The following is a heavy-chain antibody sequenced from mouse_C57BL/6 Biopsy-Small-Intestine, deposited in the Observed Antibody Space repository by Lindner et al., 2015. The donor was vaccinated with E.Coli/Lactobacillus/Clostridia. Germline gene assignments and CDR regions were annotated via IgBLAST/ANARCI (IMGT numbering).Heavy chain of an antibody. Sequence: VQXQESGPELVKPGASVKISCKASGYAFSSSWMNWVKQRPGKGLEWIGRIYPGDGNAIYNGKFKDKATLTADKSSSTAFMQLSSLTSEDSAVYFCSRGTGRFDSWGQGTSLTVSS. D-gene: IGHD4-1*01. J-gene: IGHJ2*02. CDR1: GYAFSSSW. V-gene: IGHV1-82*01. CDR2: IYPGDGNA. CDR3: SRGTGRFDS.